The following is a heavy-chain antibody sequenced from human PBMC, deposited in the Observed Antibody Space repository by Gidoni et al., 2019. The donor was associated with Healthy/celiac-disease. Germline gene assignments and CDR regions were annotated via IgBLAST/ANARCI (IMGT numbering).Heavy chain of an antibody. Sequence: EVPLVQSGGGLATPGGSLSLSCAASGFPFRSHRLYWLRQAPGKGLEWVSSISSSSRYRDDADAGKGRFNSTRDNAKNAVYLQMNSLRAEDTTVNYCARDGNVGCSSTSCLGPGYFDYWGQGTLVTVSS. V-gene: IGHV3-21*01. J-gene: IGHJ4*02. CDR2: ISSSSRYR. D-gene: IGHD2-2*01. CDR3: ARDGNVGCSSTSCLGPGYFDY. CDR1: GFPFRSHR.